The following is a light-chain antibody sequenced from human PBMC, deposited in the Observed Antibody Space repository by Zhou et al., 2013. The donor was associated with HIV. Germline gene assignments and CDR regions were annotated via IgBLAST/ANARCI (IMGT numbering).Light chain of an antibody. V-gene: IGKV1-39*01. CDR1: QTISTY. CDR3: QQSYTYPYT. J-gene: IGKJ2*01. CDR2: AAS. Sequence: DIQMTQSPSSLSASVGDRVTITCRASQTISTYLNWYQQKPGKAPKLLIYAASSLQGGIPSRFSGSGSGTDFTLTISSLQPEDFATYYCQQSYTYPYTFGQGPSWRSN.